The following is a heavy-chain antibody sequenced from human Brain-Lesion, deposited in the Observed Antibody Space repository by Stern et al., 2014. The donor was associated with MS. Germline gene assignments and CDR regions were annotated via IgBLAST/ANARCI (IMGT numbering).Heavy chain of an antibody. CDR1: GFTFDDYA. CDR2: ISWNSGTI. CDR3: ARDITGSSAYFAY. Sequence: EVQLVESGGDLVQPGRSLRLSCAAFGFTFDDYAMPWVRQAPGKGLEWVAGISWNSGTIGYVDSVKGRFTTSRDNAYSSLYLQMNSLRPEDTALYYCARDITGSSAYFAYWGQGTLVTVSS. D-gene: IGHD1-14*01. V-gene: IGHV3-9*01. J-gene: IGHJ4*02.